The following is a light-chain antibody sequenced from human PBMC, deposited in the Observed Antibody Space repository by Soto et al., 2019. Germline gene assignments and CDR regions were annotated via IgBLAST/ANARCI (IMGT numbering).Light chain of an antibody. Sequence: EIVLTQSPATLSLYPGERATLSCRASQSVSSYLAWYQQKPGQAPRLLSYDASNSATGIPARFSGSGSGTDFPLTISSLEPEDFAVYYCQQRSNWPPVTFGPGTKVDIK. J-gene: IGKJ3*01. CDR1: QSVSSY. V-gene: IGKV3-11*01. CDR3: QQRSNWPPVT. CDR2: DAS.